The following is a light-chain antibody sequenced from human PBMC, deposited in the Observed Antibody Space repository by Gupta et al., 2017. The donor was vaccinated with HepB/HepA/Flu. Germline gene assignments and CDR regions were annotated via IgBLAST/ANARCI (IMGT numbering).Light chain of an antibody. Sequence: IQMTQSPSSLSASVGDRVTLSRRASQYIVTYLIWYQRRPGKAPKLLIYGASSLQTGVPARFSGSGSGTDFTLTISRLEPEDFATYYCQQNYSLPGTFGQGTKVEIK. CDR1: QYIVTY. CDR2: GAS. J-gene: IGKJ1*01. CDR3: QQNYSLPGT. V-gene: IGKV1-39*01.